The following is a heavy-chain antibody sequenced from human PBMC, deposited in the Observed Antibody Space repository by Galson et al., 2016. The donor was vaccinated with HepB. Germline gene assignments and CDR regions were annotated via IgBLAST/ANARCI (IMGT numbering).Heavy chain of an antibody. CDR2: INPVDSDS. Sequence: QSGAEVKKPGDSLKISCKASEYSFTSYWIGWVRQLPGKGLEWMGIINPVDSDSRYSPSFHGQVTISVDKSINTAFLQWSSLKASDTAMYYCAKHMLSWSGAAGDAFDVWGQGTMVTVSS. D-gene: IGHD2-21*01. V-gene: IGHV5-51*01. J-gene: IGHJ3*01. CDR3: AKHMLSWSGAAGDAFDV. CDR1: EYSFTSYW.